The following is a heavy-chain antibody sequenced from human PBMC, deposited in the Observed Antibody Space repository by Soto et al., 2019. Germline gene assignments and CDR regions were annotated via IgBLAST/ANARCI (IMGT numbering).Heavy chain of an antibody. CDR1: GRSFTNSSGS. D-gene: IGHD4-4*01. CDR2: VYYVGRS. CDR3: VSQRTTVITKAYFDY. V-gene: IGHV4-39*01. J-gene: IGHJ4*02. Sequence: SETLSLTCAVSGRSFTNSSGSWGWIRQSPGKGLEWIGSVYYVGRSYSKRSVQSRVTISVDTSKNQFSLNLNSVTASDKAVSFCVSQRTTVITKAYFDYWGPGALVTSSS.